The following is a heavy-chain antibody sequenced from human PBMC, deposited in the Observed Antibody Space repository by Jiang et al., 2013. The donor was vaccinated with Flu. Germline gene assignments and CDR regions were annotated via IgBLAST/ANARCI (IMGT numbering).Heavy chain of an antibody. Sequence: GPGLVKPSETLSLTCTVSGGSLNSSSYYWGWIRQPPGKGLEWIGSIHYSGGTHYNPSLKSRVTVSVDTSKNQFSLKLSSVTAADTAVYYCARPLASGYRGGFDYWGQGTLVTVSS. CDR3: ARPLASGYRGGFDY. V-gene: IGHV4-39*01. D-gene: IGHD5-12*01. CDR1: GGSLNSSSYY. CDR2: IHYSGGT. J-gene: IGHJ4*02.